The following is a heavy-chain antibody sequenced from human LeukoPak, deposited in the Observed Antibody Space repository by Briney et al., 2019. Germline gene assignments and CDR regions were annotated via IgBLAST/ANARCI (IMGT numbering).Heavy chain of an antibody. Sequence: GSLRLPCAASGFTFITYNMNWVRQTPGKGLEWVASISGNGGKPYYADSVKGRFTISRDDSKNMLYLQMNSLRAEDTALYYCAKSGLNRFDYWGQGTLVTVSS. CDR1: GFTFITYN. V-gene: IGHV3-23*01. D-gene: IGHD2-15*01. CDR2: ISGNGGKP. J-gene: IGHJ4*02. CDR3: AKSGLNRFDY.